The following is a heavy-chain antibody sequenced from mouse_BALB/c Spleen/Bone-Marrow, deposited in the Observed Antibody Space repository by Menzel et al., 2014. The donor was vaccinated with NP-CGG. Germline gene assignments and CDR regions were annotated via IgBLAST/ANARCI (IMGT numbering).Heavy chain of an antibody. J-gene: IGHJ1*01. CDR1: EYTFTSYV. V-gene: IGHV1-14*01. Sequence: VQLQQPGPELVKPGASVKMSCKASEYTFTSYVMHWVKQKPGQGLEWIGYINPYNDGTKYNEKFKGKATLTSDKSSSTAYMELSSLTSEDSAVYYCARKDYGNYGWYFDVWGAGTTVTASS. CDR3: ARKDYGNYGWYFDV. D-gene: IGHD2-1*01. CDR2: INPYNDGT.